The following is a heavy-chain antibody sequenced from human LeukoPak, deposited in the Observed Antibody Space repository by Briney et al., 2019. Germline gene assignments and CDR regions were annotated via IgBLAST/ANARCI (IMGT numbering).Heavy chain of an antibody. CDR3: ARGQLATVAHFDY. CDR2: IYYSGST. J-gene: IGHJ4*02. D-gene: IGHD4-23*01. CDR1: GWSFSGYY. Sequence: SETLSLTCAVHGWSFSGYYWSWIRQPPGKGLEWIGYIYYSGSTNYNPSLKSRVTISVDASKNQFSLKLSSVTAADTAVYYCARGQLATVAHFDYWGQGTLVTVSS. V-gene: IGHV4-59*01.